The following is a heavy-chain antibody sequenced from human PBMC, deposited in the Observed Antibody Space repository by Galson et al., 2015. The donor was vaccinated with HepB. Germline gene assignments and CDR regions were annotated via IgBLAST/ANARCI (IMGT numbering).Heavy chain of an antibody. J-gene: IGHJ4*02. CDR2: ISASATYT. D-gene: IGHD4-17*01. V-gene: IGHV3-11*06. CDR3: ARVAASDYGDHAHFDY. CDR1: GFTFSDYY. Sequence: SLRLSCAASGFTFSDYYMTWIRQAPGKGLEWLSYISASATYTNYANSLKGRFTISRDNAKNSLYLQMNSLTAEDTAVFYCARVAASDYGDHAHFDYWGQGTLVTVSS.